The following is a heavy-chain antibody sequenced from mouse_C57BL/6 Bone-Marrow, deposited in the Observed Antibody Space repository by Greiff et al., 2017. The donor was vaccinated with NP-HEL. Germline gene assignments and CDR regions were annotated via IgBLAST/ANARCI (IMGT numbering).Heavy chain of an antibody. CDR1: GYTFTSYW. J-gene: IGHJ4*01. CDR2: IDPSDSYT. Sequence: QVHVKQPGAELVMPGASVKLSCKASGYTFTSYWMHWVKQRPGQGLEWIGEIDPSDSYTNYNQKFKGKSTLTVDKSSSTAYMQLSSLTSEDSAVYYCARSGNFDYYAMDYWGQGTSVTVSS. D-gene: IGHD2-1*01. V-gene: IGHV1-69*01. CDR3: ARSGNFDYYAMDY.